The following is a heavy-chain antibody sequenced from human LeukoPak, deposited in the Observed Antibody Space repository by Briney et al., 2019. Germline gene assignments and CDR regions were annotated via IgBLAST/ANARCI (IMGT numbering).Heavy chain of an antibody. V-gene: IGHV3-30*04. D-gene: IGHD3-9*01. CDR2: ISYDGSNK. CDR1: GFTFSSYA. J-gene: IGHJ4*02. CDR3: AKARTYYDILTGYFDY. Sequence: PGRSLRLSCAASGFTFSSYAMHWVGQAPGKGLEWVAVISYDGSNKYYADSVKGRFTISRDNSKNTLYLQMNSLRAEDTAVYYCAKARTYYDILTGYFDYWGQGTLVTVSS.